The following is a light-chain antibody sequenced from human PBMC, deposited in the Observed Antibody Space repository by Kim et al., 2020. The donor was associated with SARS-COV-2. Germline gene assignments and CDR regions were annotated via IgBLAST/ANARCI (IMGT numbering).Light chain of an antibody. V-gene: IGLV3-21*04. CDR1: TIGGKS. CDR2: YDS. CDR3: QVWDSSSDHRV. Sequence: APGKTARSTCGGNTIGGKSVHWYQQKPGQAPVLVIYYDSDRPSGIPERFSGSNSGNTATLTISRVEAGDEADYYCQVWDSSSDHRVFGGGTQLTVL. J-gene: IGLJ3*02.